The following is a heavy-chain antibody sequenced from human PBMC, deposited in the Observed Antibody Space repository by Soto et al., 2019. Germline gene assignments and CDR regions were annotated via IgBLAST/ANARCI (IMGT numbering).Heavy chain of an antibody. D-gene: IGHD2-15*01. V-gene: IGHV1-18*01. CDR1: GYTFTSYG. CDR3: ARDQGYCSGGSCYFSAIDP. CDR2: ISAYNGNT. Sequence: QVQLVQSGAEVKKPGASVKVSCKASGYTFTSYGISWVRQAPGQGLEWMGWISAYNGNTNYAQKIQGRVTMTTDTSTSTAYMELRSLRADDTAVYYCARDQGYCSGGSCYFSAIDPWGQGTLVTVSS. J-gene: IGHJ5*02.